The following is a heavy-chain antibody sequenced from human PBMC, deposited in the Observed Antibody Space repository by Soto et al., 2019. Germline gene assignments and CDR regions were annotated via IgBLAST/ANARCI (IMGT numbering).Heavy chain of an antibody. CDR2: IYYSGST. Sequence: ETLSLTCTVSGGSISSYYWSWIRQPPGKGLEWIGYIYYSGSTNYNPSLKSRVTISVDTSKNHFSLKLSSVTAADTAVYYCARKVVVAATVWFDPWGPGTLVTVSS. D-gene: IGHD2-15*01. V-gene: IGHV4-59*01. CDR1: GGSISSYY. CDR3: ARKVVVAATVWFDP. J-gene: IGHJ5*02.